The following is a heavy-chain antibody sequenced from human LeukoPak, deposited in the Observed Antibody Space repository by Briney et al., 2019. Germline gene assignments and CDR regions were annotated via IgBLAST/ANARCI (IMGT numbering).Heavy chain of an antibody. V-gene: IGHV4-61*08. D-gene: IGHD3-16*02. CDR3: ARGPYYDYVWGSYRTSYYFDY. CDR1: GSSISSGDFY. Sequence: PSQTLSLTCTVSGSSISSGDFYWSWIRQSPGQGLEWIGYIYYSGSTNYNPSLKSRVTISVDTSKNQFSLKLSSVTAADTAVYYCARGPYYDYVWGSYRTSYYFDYWGQGTLVTVSS. CDR2: IYYSGST. J-gene: IGHJ4*02.